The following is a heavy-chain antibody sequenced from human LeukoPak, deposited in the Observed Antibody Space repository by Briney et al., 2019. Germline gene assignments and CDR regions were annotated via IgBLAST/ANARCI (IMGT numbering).Heavy chain of an antibody. D-gene: IGHD2-15*01. CDR1: GFTFNSYW. CDR2: VRHDGGET. J-gene: IGHJ4*02. CDR3: ARHVIAARVFDY. Sequence: PGGSLRLSCAASGFTFNSYWMSWVRQAPGRGLEWLASVRHDGGETYYEDSVKGRFTISRDNAKNSLYLQMNSLRAEDTAVYYCARHVIAARVFDYWGQGTLVTVSS. V-gene: IGHV3-7*02.